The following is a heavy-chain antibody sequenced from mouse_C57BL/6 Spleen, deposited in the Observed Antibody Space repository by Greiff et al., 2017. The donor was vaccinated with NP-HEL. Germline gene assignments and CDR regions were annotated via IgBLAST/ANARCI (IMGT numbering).Heavy chain of an antibody. CDR1: GFTFSSYA. V-gene: IGHV5-4*03. CDR2: ISDGGSYT. J-gene: IGHJ2*01. D-gene: IGHD1-1*01. CDR3: ARSGVITTVVAPYFDY. Sequence: EVMLVESGGGLVKPGGSLKLSCAASGFTFSSYAMSWVRQTPEKRLEWVATISDGGSYTYYPDNVKGRFTISRDNAKNNLYLQMSHLKSEDTAMYYCARSGVITTVVAPYFDYWGQGTTLTVSS.